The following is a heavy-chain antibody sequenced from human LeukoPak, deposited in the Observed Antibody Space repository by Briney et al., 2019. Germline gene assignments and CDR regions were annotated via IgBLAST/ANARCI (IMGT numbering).Heavy chain of an antibody. CDR2: INPNSGGT. J-gene: IGHJ4*02. Sequence: GASVKVSCKASGYTFTGYYIHWVRQAPGQGLEWMGWINPNSGGTNHAQKFQGRVTLTRDTSISTAYMELSRLRSDDTAVYYCARETSSSGLGYWGQGTLVTVSS. CDR3: ARETSSSGLGY. V-gene: IGHV1-2*02. D-gene: IGHD6-6*01. CDR1: GYTFTGYY.